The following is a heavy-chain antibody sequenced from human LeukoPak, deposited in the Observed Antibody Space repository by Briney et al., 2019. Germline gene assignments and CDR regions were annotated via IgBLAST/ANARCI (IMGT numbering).Heavy chain of an antibody. CDR2: ISYDGSNK. CDR3: AKAGYSYGSYYFDY. CDR1: GFTFSSYG. J-gene: IGHJ4*02. V-gene: IGHV3-30*18. Sequence: GRSLRLSCAASGFTFSSYGMHWVRQAPGKGLEWVAVISYDGSNKYYADSVKGRFTISRDNFKNTLYLQMNSLRAEDTAVYYCAKAGYSYGSYYFDYWGQGTLVTVSS. D-gene: IGHD5-18*01.